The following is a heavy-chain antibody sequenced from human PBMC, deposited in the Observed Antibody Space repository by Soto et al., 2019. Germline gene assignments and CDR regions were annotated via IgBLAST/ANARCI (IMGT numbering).Heavy chain of an antibody. CDR3: ARGGSSSYYYGMDV. J-gene: IGHJ6*02. V-gene: IGHV1-18*04. CDR2: IAPYIGKT. CDR1: GYTFTSYG. Sequence: ASGKVSGKASGYTFTSYGISWVRQAPGQGLQWMGWIAPYIGKTNYAQDLQGRVTMTTDTSTTTAYMEVRGLTSDDTATYYCARGGSSSYYYGMDVWVQGTNVTVSS. D-gene: IGHD6-6*01.